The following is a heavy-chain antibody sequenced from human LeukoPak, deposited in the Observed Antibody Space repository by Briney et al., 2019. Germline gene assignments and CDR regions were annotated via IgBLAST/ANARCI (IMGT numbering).Heavy chain of an antibody. CDR3: ARDRLRSTTVTTCLGY. Sequence: GGSLRLSCAASGFTFSGYAMHWVRQAPGKGLEGVAVISYDGSNTSSPDSVPGPFTISSDNSKNTLYLQMNSLRAEDTAVYYCARDRLRSTTVTTCLGYWGQGTLVTVSS. J-gene: IGHJ4*02. CDR1: GFTFSGYA. CDR2: ISYDGSNT. D-gene: IGHD4-17*01. V-gene: IGHV3-30*04.